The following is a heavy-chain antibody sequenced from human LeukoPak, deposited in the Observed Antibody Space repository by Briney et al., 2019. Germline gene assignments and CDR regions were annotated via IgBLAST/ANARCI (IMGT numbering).Heavy chain of an antibody. J-gene: IGHJ4*02. V-gene: IGHV1-2*02. CDR3: ARDSGTSSSWYDY. Sequence: ASVKVSCKTSVYTFTGYYMHWVRQAPGQGLEWMGGISPNSGGTNYAQKFQGRVTMTRDTSISTAYMELSRLRSDDTAVYYCARDSGTSSSWYDYWGQGTLVSVSS. CDR1: VYTFTGYY. D-gene: IGHD6-13*01. CDR2: ISPNSGGT.